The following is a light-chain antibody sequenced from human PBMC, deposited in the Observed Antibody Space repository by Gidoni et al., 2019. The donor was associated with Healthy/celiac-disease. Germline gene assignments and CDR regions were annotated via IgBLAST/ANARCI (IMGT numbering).Light chain of an antibody. J-gene: IGKJ1*01. Sequence: EWKQDERALSLSPGERATLSCRASQSVSSSYLAWYQQKPGQAPRLLIYGASSRATGIPDRFSGSGSATDFTLALRSLEPEGFAVYYCQHYGLSPTWTFXQXTKVEIK. V-gene: IGKV3-20*01. CDR3: QHYGLSPTWT. CDR1: QSVSSSY. CDR2: GAS.